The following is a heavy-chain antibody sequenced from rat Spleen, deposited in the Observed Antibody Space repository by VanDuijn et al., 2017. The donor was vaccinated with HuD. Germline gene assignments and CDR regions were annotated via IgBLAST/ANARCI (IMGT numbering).Heavy chain of an antibody. J-gene: IGHJ3*01. CDR3: TRFSLDSGGFSWFAY. CDR1: GFTFSDYY. CDR2: ISPGGGNT. V-gene: IGHV5-25*01. D-gene: IGHD1-11*01. Sequence: EVQLVESGGGLVQPGRSLKLSCAASGFTFSDYYMAWVRQAPKKGLEWVASISPGGGNTFYRDSVKGRFTISRDNAKSTLYLQMDSLRSEDTATYYCTRFSLDSGGFSWFAYWGQGTLVTVSS.